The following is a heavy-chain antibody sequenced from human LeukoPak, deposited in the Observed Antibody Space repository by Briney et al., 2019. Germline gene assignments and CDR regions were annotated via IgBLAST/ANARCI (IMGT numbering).Heavy chain of an antibody. J-gene: IGHJ6*03. CDR2: ISAYNGNT. V-gene: IGHV1-18*01. CDR1: GYTFTSYG. D-gene: IGHD2-2*02. CDR3: ARWRDSTSCYSEYLVAARLSCYYYYMDV. Sequence: ASVKVSCKASGYTFTSYGISWVRQAPGQGLEWMGWISAYNGNTNYAQKLQGRVTMTTDTSTSTAYMELRSLRSDDTAVYYCARWRDSTSCYSEYLVAARLSCYYYYMDVWGKGTTVTVSS.